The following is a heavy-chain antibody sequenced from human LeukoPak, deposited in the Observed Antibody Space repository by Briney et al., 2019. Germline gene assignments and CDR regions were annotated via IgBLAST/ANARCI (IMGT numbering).Heavy chain of an antibody. V-gene: IGHV1-69*01. CDR2: IILRFGTV. CDR3: ARDDPRASPYVASVYYYYGMDV. Sequence: ASVKVSCKASGGTFSSYAISWVRQAPGQGLEWMGGIILRFGTVNYAQKFQGRVTITADESTSTGYMELRSLGSEDTAVYYCARDDPRASPYVASVYYYYGMDVWGQGTTVTVS. D-gene: IGHD3-10*02. J-gene: IGHJ6*02. CDR1: GGTFSSYA.